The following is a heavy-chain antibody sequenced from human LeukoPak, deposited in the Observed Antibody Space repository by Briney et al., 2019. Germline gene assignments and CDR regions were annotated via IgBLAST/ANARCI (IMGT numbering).Heavy chain of an antibody. CDR3: ARLTGGGSYWGYFDY. CDR1: GASVPSSYY. Sequence: SETLSLTCTVSGASVPSSYYWSWIRQPPGKGLECIGYISASGNTNYNPSLKSRVTISVDTSKSQFSLNLSSVTAADTAIYYCARLTGGGSYWGYFDYWGQGNLVTVSS. V-gene: IGHV4-4*09. D-gene: IGHD1-26*01. CDR2: ISASGNT. J-gene: IGHJ4*02.